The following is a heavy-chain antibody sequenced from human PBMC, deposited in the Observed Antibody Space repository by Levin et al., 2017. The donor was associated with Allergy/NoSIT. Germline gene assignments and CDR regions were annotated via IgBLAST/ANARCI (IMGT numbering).Heavy chain of an antibody. D-gene: IGHD2-2*01. J-gene: IGHJ5*02. CDR2: ISSSSSTI. CDR1: GFTFSSYS. Sequence: GGSLRLSCAASGFTFSSYSMNWVRQAPGKGLEWVSYISSSSSTIYYADSVKGRFTISRDNAKNSLYLQMNSLRDEDTAVYYCARDTSQLLRYNWFDPWGQGTLVTVSS. CDR3: ARDTSQLLRYNWFDP. V-gene: IGHV3-48*02.